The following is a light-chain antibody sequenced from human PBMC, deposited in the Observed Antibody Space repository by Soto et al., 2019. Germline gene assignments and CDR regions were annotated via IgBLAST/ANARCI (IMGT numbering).Light chain of an antibody. CDR2: DVS. J-gene: IGLJ2*01. CDR3: SSFSSINRDV. Sequence: QSALTQPASVSGSPGQSITISCTGTSSDVGGYSYVSWYQQHPGKTPKLMIYDVSNRPSGVSDRFSGSKSGNTASLTISGLQTEDEADYYCSSFSSINRDVFGGGTQLTVL. CDR1: SSDVGGYSY. V-gene: IGLV2-14*03.